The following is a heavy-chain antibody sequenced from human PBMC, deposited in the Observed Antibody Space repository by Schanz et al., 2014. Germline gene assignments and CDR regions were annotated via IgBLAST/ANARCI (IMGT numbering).Heavy chain of an antibody. CDR3: ARGTRVRTTDFWSGLYYFDY. J-gene: IGHJ4*02. CDR1: GYTFIDYY. Sequence: QVQLVQSGAEVKKPGASVKVSCKASGYTFIDYYMHWVRQAPGQGLEWMGVINPSGGSTIYAQKFQGRVTMTRDTSTSTVYMELSSLRSEDTAVYYCARGTRVRTTDFWSGLYYFDYWGQGTLVTVSS. D-gene: IGHD3-3*01. CDR2: INPSGGST. V-gene: IGHV1-46*01.